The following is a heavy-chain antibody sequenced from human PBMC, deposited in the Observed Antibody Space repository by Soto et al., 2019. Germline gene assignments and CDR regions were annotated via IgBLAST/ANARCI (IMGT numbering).Heavy chain of an antibody. Sequence: SETLSLTCTVSGASISSYFWTWIRQPAGKGLDWIGRISTSGTTNYNPSLKSRVTMSVDTSKNHFSLNLSSVTTADTAVYYCAREAGPDRWFDPWGQGTMVT. CDR3: AREAGPDRWFDP. V-gene: IGHV4-4*07. CDR2: ISTSGTT. CDR1: GASISSYF. D-gene: IGHD6-19*01. J-gene: IGHJ5*02.